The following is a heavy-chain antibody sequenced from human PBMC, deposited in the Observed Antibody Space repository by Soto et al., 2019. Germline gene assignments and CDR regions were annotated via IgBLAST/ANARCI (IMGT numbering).Heavy chain of an antibody. CDR1: GFTFSNAW. CDR2: IKTKTDGGTT. D-gene: IGHD2-2*01. Sequence: GGSLRLSCAASGFTFSNAWMSWVRQAPGKGLEWVGRIKTKTDGGTTDYAAPVKGRFTISRDDSKDTLYLQMNSLKTEDTAMYYCTTGYCSSTRCYWDHYHGPDAWGYRTTVSVSS. V-gene: IGHV3-15*01. J-gene: IGHJ6*04. CDR3: TTGYCSSTRCYWDHYHGPDA.